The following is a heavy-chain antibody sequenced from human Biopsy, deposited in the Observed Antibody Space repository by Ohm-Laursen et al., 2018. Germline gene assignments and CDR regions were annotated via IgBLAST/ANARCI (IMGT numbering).Heavy chain of an antibody. J-gene: IGHJ3*02. CDR1: GFAFNLYE. Sequence: GSLRLSCAASGFAFNLYEMNWVRQAPGKGMEWISYIYGGGSPVSYADSVKGRFTISRDNAQNSLYLHMNSLRAEDTAVYYCARDIYYITNWRAFDMWGQGTMVTVAS. D-gene: IGHD1-1*01. CDR2: IYGGGSPV. V-gene: IGHV3-48*03. CDR3: ARDIYYITNWRAFDM.